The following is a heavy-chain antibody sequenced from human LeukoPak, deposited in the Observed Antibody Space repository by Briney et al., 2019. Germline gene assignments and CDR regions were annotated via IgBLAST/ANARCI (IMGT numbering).Heavy chain of an antibody. J-gene: IGHJ6*04. Sequence: EASVKVSCKASGGTFSSYAISWVRQAPGEGLEWMGGIIPIFGTANYAQKFQGRVTITADESTSTAYMELSSLRSEDTAVYYCARSGAYYGSGSYPANYGMDVWGKGTTVTVSS. D-gene: IGHD3-10*01. CDR1: GGTFSSYA. V-gene: IGHV1-69*13. CDR3: ARSGAYYGSGSYPANYGMDV. CDR2: IIPIFGTA.